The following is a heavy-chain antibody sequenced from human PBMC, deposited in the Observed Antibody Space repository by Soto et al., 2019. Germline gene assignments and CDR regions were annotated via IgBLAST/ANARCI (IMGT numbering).Heavy chain of an antibody. D-gene: IGHD3-9*01. CDR1: GFSFSDHG. CDR3: AKTSKTTILTVYDV. Sequence: GGSLRLSCEASGFSFSDHGMSWVRQAPGKGLEWVSVTSGSGGTTYYVDSVKGRFTISRDNSKNTLYLQMNSPRVEDTAVYYCAKTSKTTILTVYDVWGRGTTVTVSS. V-gene: IGHV3-23*01. CDR2: TSGSGGTT. J-gene: IGHJ6*02.